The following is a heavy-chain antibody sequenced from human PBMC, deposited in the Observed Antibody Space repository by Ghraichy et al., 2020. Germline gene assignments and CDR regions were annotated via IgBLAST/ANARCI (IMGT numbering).Heavy chain of an antibody. J-gene: IGHJ3*02. V-gene: IGHV4-4*07. CDR1: GGSMSSYY. CDR2: IYSSGST. Sequence: SETLSLTCTVSGGSMSSYYWNWIRQPAGKGLEWIGRIYSSGSTNYNPSLKSRVTVSGDTSKNQFSLELTSVTAADTAVYYCVRLLSTGVFDIWGQGTMVTVS. D-gene: IGHD4-17*01. CDR3: VRLLSTGVFDI.